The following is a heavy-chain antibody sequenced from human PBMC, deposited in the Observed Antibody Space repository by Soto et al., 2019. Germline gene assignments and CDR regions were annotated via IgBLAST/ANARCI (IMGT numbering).Heavy chain of an antibody. J-gene: IGHJ6*02. CDR1: GFIFSDYY. CDR2: ISTRSTYT. D-gene: IGHD1-1*01. CDR3: ARDLAWKRGKVGRYYYGMDV. Sequence: GGSLRLSCAASGFIFSDYYMSWVRQTPGKGLEWVSYISTRSTYTNYADSVKGRFTISRDNAKNSLYLQMDSLRVEDTAVYYCARDLAWKRGKVGRYYYGMDVWGQGTTVTVSS. V-gene: IGHV3-11*06.